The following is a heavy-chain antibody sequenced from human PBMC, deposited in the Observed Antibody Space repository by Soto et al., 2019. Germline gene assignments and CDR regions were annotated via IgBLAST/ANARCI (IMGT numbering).Heavy chain of an antibody. D-gene: IGHD2-15*01. J-gene: IGHJ6*03. Sequence: GGSLRLSCAASGFTVSSNYMSWVRQAPGKGLEWVSVIYSGGSTYYADSVKGRFTISRDNSKNTLYLQMNSLRAEDTAVYYCASPGGYCSGGSCRRDYYYYYYMDVWGKGTTVTVSS. CDR1: GFTVSSNY. CDR3: ASPGGYCSGGSCRRDYYYYYYMDV. V-gene: IGHV3-66*01. CDR2: IYSGGST.